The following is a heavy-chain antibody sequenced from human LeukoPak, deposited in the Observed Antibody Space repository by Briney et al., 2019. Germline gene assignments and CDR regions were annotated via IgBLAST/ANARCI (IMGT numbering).Heavy chain of an antibody. V-gene: IGHV4-59*03. D-gene: IGHD3-22*01. CDR3: VSNWYDSSGFFDP. J-gene: IGHJ5*02. Sequence: SETLSLTCTVSGGSISSYYWSWIRQPPGKGLQWIGYIFYSGSTNYNPSLQSRVTISLDTSKNQFSLKLNSVTAADTAVYYCVSNWYDSSGFFDPWGQGILVTVSS. CDR1: GGSISSYY. CDR2: IFYSGST.